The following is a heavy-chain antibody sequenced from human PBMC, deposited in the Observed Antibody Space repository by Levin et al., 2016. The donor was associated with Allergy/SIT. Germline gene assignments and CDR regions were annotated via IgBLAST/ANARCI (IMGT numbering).Heavy chain of an antibody. CDR3: AREGVFGVVMRSRYFDY. CDR2: IYYSGST. D-gene: IGHD3-3*01. CDR1: GGSISSYY. Sequence: SETLSLTCTVSGGSISSYYWSWIRQPPGKGLEWIGYIYYSGSTNYNPSLKSRVTISVDTSKNQFSLKLSSVTAADTAVYYCAREGVFGVVMRSRYFDYWGQGTLVTVSS. J-gene: IGHJ4*02. V-gene: IGHV4-59*01.